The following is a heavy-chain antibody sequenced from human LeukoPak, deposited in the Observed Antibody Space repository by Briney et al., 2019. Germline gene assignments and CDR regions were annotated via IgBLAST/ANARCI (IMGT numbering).Heavy chain of an antibody. J-gene: IGHJ6*02. CDR3: ARGRDGFWSGYYSYGMDV. D-gene: IGHD3-3*01. V-gene: IGHV4-34*01. CDR2: INHSGST. Sequence: SETLSLTCAVYGGSFSGYYWSWIRQPPGKGLEWIGEINHSGSTNYNPSLKSRVTISVDTSKNQFSLKLSSVTAADTAVYYCARGRDGFWSGYYSYGMDVWGQGTTVTVSS. CDR1: GGSFSGYY.